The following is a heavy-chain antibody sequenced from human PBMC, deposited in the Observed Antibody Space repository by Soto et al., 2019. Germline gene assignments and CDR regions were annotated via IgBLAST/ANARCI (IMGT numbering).Heavy chain of an antibody. V-gene: IGHV1-69*02. CDR3: PAHSMATTVTYFQP. CDR1: GGTFSSYT. Sequence: QVQLVQSGAEVKKPGSSVKVSCKASGGTFSSYTISWVRQAPGQGLEWMGRIIPILGIANYAQKFQGRVTITADKATSATYVELSSLESEDTAVYYCPAHSMATTVTYFQPWGKGTLGTVSS. J-gene: IGHJ1*01. D-gene: IGHD4-17*01. CDR2: IIPILGIA.